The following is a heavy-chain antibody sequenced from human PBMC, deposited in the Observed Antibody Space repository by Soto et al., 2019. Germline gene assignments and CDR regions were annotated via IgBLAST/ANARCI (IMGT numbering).Heavy chain of an antibody. D-gene: IGHD6-19*01. V-gene: IGHV3-53*01. CDR2: VYSAGNT. CDR3: ARAVGSSGGWAEYFQH. CDR1: GFTVSSNY. Sequence: EVQLVESGGGLIQPGGSLRLSCAASGFTVSSNYMGWVRQAPGKGLEYVSVVYSAGNTYYADSVQGRFTISRDGSENTLFLLVTSLRAEATGVYFCARAVGSSGGWAEYFQHWGQGALVTVSS. J-gene: IGHJ1*01.